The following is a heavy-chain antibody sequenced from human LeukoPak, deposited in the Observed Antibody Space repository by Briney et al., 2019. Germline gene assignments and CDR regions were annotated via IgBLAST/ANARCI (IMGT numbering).Heavy chain of an antibody. Sequence: SETLSLTCAVYGGSFSGYYWSWIRQPPGKGLEWVGEINHSGSTNYNPSLKSRVTISVDTSKNQFSLKLSSVTAADTAVYYCARGYWFDPWGQGTLVTVSS. CDR3: ARGYWFDP. CDR2: INHSGST. V-gene: IGHV4-34*01. CDR1: GGSFSGYY. J-gene: IGHJ5*02.